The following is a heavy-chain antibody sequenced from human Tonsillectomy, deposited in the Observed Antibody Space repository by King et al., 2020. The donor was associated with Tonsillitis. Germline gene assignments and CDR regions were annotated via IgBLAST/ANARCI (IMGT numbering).Heavy chain of an antibody. J-gene: IGHJ2*01. D-gene: IGHD2-21*01. CDR1: GFTFSSYD. CDR3: ARGLGHWYFDL. V-gene: IGHV3-13*05. CDR2: IGSAGDP. Sequence: VQLVESGGGLVQPGGSLRLSCAASGFTFSSYDMHWVRQTTGKSLEWVSAIGSAGDPYYPGSVKGRFTISRENAKNSLYLQMNSLRAGDTAVYYCARGLGHWYFDLWGRGTLVTVSS.